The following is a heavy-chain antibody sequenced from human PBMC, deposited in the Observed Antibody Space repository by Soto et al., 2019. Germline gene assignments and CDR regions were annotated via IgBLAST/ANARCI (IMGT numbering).Heavy chain of an antibody. J-gene: IGHJ5*02. CDR2: IGTLSDA. CDR1: GFIFSTFD. CDR3: GRGRTFSYGSTPPAGVHP. D-gene: IGHD3-10*01. Sequence: EVQLVESGGALVHPGGSLRLSCAASGFIFSTFDIHWVRQAPGKGLEWVSGIGTLSDAVYAASVQGRFTISRQNDKNSVLPSINHLGAGEKGCFFLGRGRTFSYGSTPPAGVHPRGQGTLVIVSS. V-gene: IGHV3-13*01.